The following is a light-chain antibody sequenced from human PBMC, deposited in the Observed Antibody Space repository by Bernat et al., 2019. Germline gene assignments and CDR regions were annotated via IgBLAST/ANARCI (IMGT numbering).Light chain of an antibody. CDR3: QQYYNLPLT. J-gene: IGKJ4*01. V-gene: IGKV1-33*01. CDR1: QDISNY. Sequence: DIQMTQSPSSLSASVGDRVTITCQASQDISNYLNWYQHKPGKAAKLLIYDVYNVETGVPSRFSGSGYGTDFTFTISSLQPEDIATYYCQQYYNLPLTFGGGTKLEI. CDR2: DVY.